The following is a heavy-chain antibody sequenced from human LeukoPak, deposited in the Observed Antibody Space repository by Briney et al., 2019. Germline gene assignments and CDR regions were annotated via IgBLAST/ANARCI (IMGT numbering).Heavy chain of an antibody. CDR2: ISSAASTR. D-gene: IGHD4-23*01. V-gene: IGHV3-48*03. CDR1: GFTFSSSA. J-gene: IGHJ5*02. CDR3: ARDVSYYGGDWFDP. Sequence: PGGSLRLSCAASGFTFSSSAMNWVRQAPGKGLEWVSYISSAASTRYYADSVKGRFTISRDNAKNSLCLQMNSLRGEDTAVYYCARDVSYYGGDWFDPWGQGTLVTVSS.